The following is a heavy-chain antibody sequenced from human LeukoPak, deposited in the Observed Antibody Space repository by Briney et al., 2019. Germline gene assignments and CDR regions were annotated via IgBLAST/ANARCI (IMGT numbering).Heavy chain of an antibody. J-gene: IGHJ4*02. CDR2: ISGSGGST. CDR3: AKVAVASREWELLDY. CDR1: GFTFSSYA. V-gene: IGHV3-23*01. D-gene: IGHD1-26*01. Sequence: PGGSLRLSCAASGFTFSSYAMSWVRQAPGKGLEWVSAISGSGGSTYYADSVKGRFTISRDNSKNTLYPQMNSLRAEDTAVYYCAKVAVASREWELLDYWGQGTLVTVSS.